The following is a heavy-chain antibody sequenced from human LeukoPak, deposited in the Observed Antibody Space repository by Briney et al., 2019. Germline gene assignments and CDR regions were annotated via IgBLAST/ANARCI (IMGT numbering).Heavy chain of an antibody. CDR1: GFTLSSYA. Sequence: GGSLRLSCAASGFTLSSYAMHWVRQAPGKGLEWVAVISYDGSNKYYADSVKGRFTISRDNSKNTLYLQMNSLRAEDTAVYYCVKKGPFTMIEGFDYWGQGTLVTVSS. V-gene: IGHV3-30*04. J-gene: IGHJ4*02. CDR2: ISYDGSNK. D-gene: IGHD3-22*01. CDR3: VKKGPFTMIEGFDY.